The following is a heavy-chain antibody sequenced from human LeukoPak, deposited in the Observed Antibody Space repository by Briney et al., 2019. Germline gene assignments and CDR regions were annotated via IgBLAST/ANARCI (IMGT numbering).Heavy chain of an antibody. Sequence: SVTVSFKAPGGTFSDYSISWVRQAPGQGLEWMGRILPLVGRLHYAQKFQGRFTLTADKSTTTVYMELSSLRSEDTAVYYCVRSGYDYDWFDPWGQGTLVTVSS. CDR2: ILPLVGRL. D-gene: IGHD5-12*01. CDR1: GGTFSDYS. CDR3: VRSGYDYDWFDP. J-gene: IGHJ5*02. V-gene: IGHV1-69*02.